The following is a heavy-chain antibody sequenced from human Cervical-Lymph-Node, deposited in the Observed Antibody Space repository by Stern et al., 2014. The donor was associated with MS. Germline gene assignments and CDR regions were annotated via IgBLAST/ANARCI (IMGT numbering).Heavy chain of an antibody. CDR1: GHILSELA. CDR2: FDPDEGET. CDR3: ATDHPTVGIYDALAM. Sequence: VQLVQSGAEVKKPGASVKVSCKVSGHILSELAMHWVRQAPGKGLEWMGGFDPDEGETLYAQKFQGRVTMTEDTSTDTAYMELSSLRSEDTAVYFCATDHPTVGIYDALAMWGQGTVVTVSS. V-gene: IGHV1-24*01. D-gene: IGHD6-13*01. J-gene: IGHJ3*02.